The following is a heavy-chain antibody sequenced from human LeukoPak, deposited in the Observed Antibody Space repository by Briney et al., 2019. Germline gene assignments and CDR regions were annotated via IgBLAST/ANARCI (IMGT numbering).Heavy chain of an antibody. J-gene: IGHJ4*02. D-gene: IGHD6-13*01. Sequence: GGSLRLSCAASGFTFDDYAMHWVRQAPGKGLEWVSSISSSSSYIYYADSVKGRFTISRDNAKNSLYLQMNSLRAEDTAVYYCARDYSSPGNFDYWGQGTLVTVSS. CDR3: ARDYSSPGNFDY. V-gene: IGHV3-21*01. CDR1: GFTFDDYA. CDR2: ISSSSSYI.